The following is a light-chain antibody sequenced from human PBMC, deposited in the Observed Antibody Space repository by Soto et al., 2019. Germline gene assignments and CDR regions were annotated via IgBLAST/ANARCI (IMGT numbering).Light chain of an antibody. CDR2: DAV. J-gene: IGKJ2*01. Sequence: EIVLTQSPGTLSLSPGEGATLSCRASQSVTGTNLAWYQQRPGQAPRLLIYDAVRRATGIPDRFSGSGSGTDFTLTISRLEPEDFSVYYCRQYGSSLGTFGQGTKVDI. V-gene: IGKV3-20*01. CDR1: QSVTGTN. CDR3: RQYGSSLGT.